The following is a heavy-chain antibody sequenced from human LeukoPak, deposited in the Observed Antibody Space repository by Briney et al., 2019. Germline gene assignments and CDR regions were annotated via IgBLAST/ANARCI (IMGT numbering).Heavy chain of an antibody. J-gene: IGHJ4*02. CDR3: ARAPYYDSSGYFPLHFDY. CDR1: GYTFTSYY. V-gene: IGHV1-46*01. Sequence: ASVKVSCKASGYTFTSYYMHWVRQAPGQGLEWMGIINPSGGSTSYAQNFQGRVTMARDTSTSTVYMELSSLRSEDTAVYYCARAPYYDSSGYFPLHFDYWGQGTLVTVSS. CDR2: INPSGGST. D-gene: IGHD3-22*01.